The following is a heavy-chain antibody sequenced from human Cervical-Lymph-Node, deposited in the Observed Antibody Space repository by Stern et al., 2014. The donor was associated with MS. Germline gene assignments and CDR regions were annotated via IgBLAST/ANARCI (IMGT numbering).Heavy chain of an antibody. D-gene: IGHD6-19*01. V-gene: IGHV3-33*01. CDR3: ATAVAGNSPFDH. CDR1: GFTFTSKG. Sequence: QVQLVESGGDVVQPGRSLRLSCAAPGFTFTSKGMHWVRQAPGKGLEWVAVIWYDGSSKYYADSVQGRFTISRDNSKNTVYLQMNRVRLEDTAVYYCATAVAGNSPFDHWGQGTLVTGSS. J-gene: IGHJ4*02. CDR2: IWYDGSSK.